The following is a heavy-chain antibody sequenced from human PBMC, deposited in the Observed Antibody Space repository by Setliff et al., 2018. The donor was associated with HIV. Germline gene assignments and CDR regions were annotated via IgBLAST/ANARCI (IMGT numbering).Heavy chain of an antibody. Sequence: SETLSLTCAVYGGSFSGYYWTWIRQPPGRGLEWIGEIIHSGGTNYNRSLKSRVTISVDTSKNQFSLKLTSVTAADTAVYFCARRIDNSGTFPDKNWFDTWGQGSLVTVSS. V-gene: IGHV4-34*12. CDR3: ARRIDNSGTFPDKNWFDT. D-gene: IGHD3-10*01. CDR1: GGSFSGYY. CDR2: IIHSGGT. J-gene: IGHJ5*02.